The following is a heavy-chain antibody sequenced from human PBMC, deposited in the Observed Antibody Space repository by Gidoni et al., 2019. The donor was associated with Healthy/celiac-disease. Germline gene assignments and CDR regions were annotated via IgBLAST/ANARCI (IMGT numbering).Heavy chain of an antibody. CDR2: ISGSCGST. Sequence: EVQLLESGGGLVQPGGSLRLSCAASGFTFSSYAMSWVRQAPGKGLEWVSAISGSCGSTYYADSVKGRFTISRDNSKNTLYLQMNSLRAEDTAVYYCSKDKEWELLQFDYWGQGTLVTVSS. D-gene: IGHD1-26*01. V-gene: IGHV3-23*01. CDR3: SKDKEWELLQFDY. CDR1: GFTFSSYA. J-gene: IGHJ4*02.